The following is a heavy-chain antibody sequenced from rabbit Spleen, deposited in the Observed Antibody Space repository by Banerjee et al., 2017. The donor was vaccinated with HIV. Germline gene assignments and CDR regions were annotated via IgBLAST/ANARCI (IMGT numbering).Heavy chain of an antibody. CDR3: ARGSGDVGWGYVI. Sequence: QEQLVESGGGLVQPGGSLQLSCKASGFDFSAYGVSWVRQAPGKGLEWIGYIDPLFGRTYYASWVNGRLTISKTSSTTVTLQMTSLTVADTGTYFCARGSGDVGWGYVIWGQGTLVTVS. CDR1: GFDFSAYG. J-gene: IGHJ2*01. D-gene: IGHD2-1*01. V-gene: IGHV1S39*01. CDR2: IDPLFGRT.